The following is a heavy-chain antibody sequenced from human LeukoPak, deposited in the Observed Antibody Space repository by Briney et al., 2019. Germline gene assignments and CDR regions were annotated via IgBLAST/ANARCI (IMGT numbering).Heavy chain of an antibody. CDR2: VDHTGST. J-gene: IGHJ6*03. D-gene: IGHD1-1*01. Sequence: SETLSLTCSVSDDSITMYYWTWIRQPPGKGLEWIGYVDHTGSTNFNPSLNGRVSISRDTTKNLFSLRLRSVTAADTAVYFCARGRVSSSTWYSTYYYYFYMDVWGRGTTVTVSS. CDR3: ARGRVSSSTWYSTYYYYFYMDV. CDR1: DDSITMYY. V-gene: IGHV4-59*01.